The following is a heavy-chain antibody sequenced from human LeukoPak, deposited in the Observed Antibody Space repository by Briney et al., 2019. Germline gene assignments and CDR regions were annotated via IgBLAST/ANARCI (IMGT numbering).Heavy chain of an antibody. CDR1: GDTFSSYA. V-gene: IGHV1-69*05. Sequence: SVKVSCKASGDTFSSYAITWVRQAPGQGLEWMGGIIPIFGTTNYAQKFQGRVTITTDESTSTAYMELSSLKSEDTAVYYCAREYTPERGSGFDIWGQGTMVTVSS. J-gene: IGHJ3*02. D-gene: IGHD2-2*02. CDR2: IIPIFGTT. CDR3: AREYTPERGSGFDI.